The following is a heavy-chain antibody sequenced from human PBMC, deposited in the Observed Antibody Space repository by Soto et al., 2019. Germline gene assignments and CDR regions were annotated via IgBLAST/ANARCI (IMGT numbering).Heavy chain of an antibody. V-gene: IGHV5-51*01. D-gene: IGHD1-7*01. J-gene: IGHJ4*02. CDR1: GYSFGAYW. CDR3: ARGGIIGTPPDY. Sequence: LGESLKISCQGSGYSFGAYWIGWVRQMPGKGLEWMGIIFPGDSDTRYRPPFQGQVTISVDRSINTAYLQWSSLKTSDTAMYFRARGGIIGTPPDYWGQGTQVTVSS. CDR2: IFPGDSDT.